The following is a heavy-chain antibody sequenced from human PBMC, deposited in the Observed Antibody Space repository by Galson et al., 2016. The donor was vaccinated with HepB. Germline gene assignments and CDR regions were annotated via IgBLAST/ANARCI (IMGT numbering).Heavy chain of an antibody. CDR3: ARDLYGTGSYCEFDY. CDR1: GYTLISYG. V-gene: IGHV1-18*01. D-gene: IGHD3-10*01. Sequence: SVKVSCKASGYTLISYGVSWVRQAPGQGLEWMGWISAYNGNTNYAQNLQGRVTMTTDTSTSTAYMELRSLRSDDTAVYYCARDLYGTGSYCEFDYWGQGTLVTGSS. CDR2: ISAYNGNT. J-gene: IGHJ4*02.